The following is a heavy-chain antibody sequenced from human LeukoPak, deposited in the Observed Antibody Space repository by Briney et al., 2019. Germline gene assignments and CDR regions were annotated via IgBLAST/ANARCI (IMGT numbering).Heavy chain of an antibody. CDR1: GGTFSSYA. D-gene: IGHD3-3*01. CDR3: ARTRITIFGVVVFAFDI. Sequence: ASVKVSCKASGGTFSSYAISWVRQAPGQGLEWMGGIIPIFGTANYAQKFQGRVTITADKSTSTAYMELSSLRSEDTAVYYCARTRITIFGVVVFAFDIWGQGTMVTVSS. J-gene: IGHJ3*02. V-gene: IGHV1-69*06. CDR2: IIPIFGTA.